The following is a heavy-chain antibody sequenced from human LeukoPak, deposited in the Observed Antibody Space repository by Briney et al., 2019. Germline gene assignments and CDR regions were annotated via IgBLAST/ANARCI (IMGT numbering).Heavy chain of an antibody. V-gene: IGHV1-46*01. J-gene: IGHJ4*02. Sequence: AASVKVSCKASGYTFTNYYIHWVRQAPGQGLERMGIINPSGGSTSYAQKFRGRVTMTRDMSTSTVYMQLSSLRSEDTAVYYCARGGHGTSVAVAGTGDYWGQGTLVTVSS. CDR3: ARGGHGTSVAVAGTGDY. CDR1: GYTFTNYY. D-gene: IGHD6-19*01. CDR2: INPSGGST.